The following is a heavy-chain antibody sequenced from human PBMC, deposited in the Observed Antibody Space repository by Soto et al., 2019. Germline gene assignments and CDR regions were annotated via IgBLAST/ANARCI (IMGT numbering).Heavy chain of an antibody. CDR2: IYPGDSDT. CDR1: GYSFTSYW. D-gene: IGHD6-13*01. CDR3: ARQSMYSSSWYYFDY. Sequence: EVQLVQSGAEVKKPGESLKISCKGSGYSFTSYWIDWVRQMPGKGLEWMGIIYPGDSDTRYSPSFQGQVTISADKSISTAYLQWSSLKASDTAMYYCARQSMYSSSWYYFDYWGQGTLVTVSS. J-gene: IGHJ4*02. V-gene: IGHV5-51*01.